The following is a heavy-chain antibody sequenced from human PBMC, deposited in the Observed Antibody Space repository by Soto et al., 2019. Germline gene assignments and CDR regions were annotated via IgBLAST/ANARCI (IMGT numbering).Heavy chain of an antibody. CDR3: ARDTVGATNRNWFDP. Sequence: ASVKVSCKASGYTFTSYAMHWVRQAPGQSLEWMGWINAGNGNTKYSQKLQGRVTITRDTVASTAYMELSSLRSEDTAVYYCARDTVGATNRNWFDPWGQGTLVTVS. D-gene: IGHD1-26*01. J-gene: IGHJ5*02. CDR2: INAGNGNT. V-gene: IGHV1-3*01. CDR1: GYTFTSYA.